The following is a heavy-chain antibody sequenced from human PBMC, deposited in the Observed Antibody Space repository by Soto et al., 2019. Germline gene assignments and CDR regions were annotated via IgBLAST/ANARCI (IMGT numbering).Heavy chain of an antibody. Sequence: EQLQQWGAGLLKPSETLSLTCAVSGGFVSSGNYYWSWIRQPPGKGLEWIGEMSHSGGTHFNPSLKSRVTISVDTSKNQFSLKMSSVTAADTALYYCARVERGTATTVVDAFDIWGPGTMVTVSS. J-gene: IGHJ3*02. CDR1: GGFVSSGNYY. D-gene: IGHD1-1*01. V-gene: IGHV4-34*01. CDR3: ARVERGTATTVVDAFDI. CDR2: MSHSGGT.